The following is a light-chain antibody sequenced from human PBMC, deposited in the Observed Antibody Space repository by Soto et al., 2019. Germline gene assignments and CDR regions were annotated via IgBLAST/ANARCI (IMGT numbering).Light chain of an antibody. CDR3: QHYNNWPLT. CDR1: QSVSNN. J-gene: IGKJ4*01. Sequence: EIVMTQSPATLSVSPGERATLSCRASQSVSNNLAWYQQKPGQVPRLLIYIASTRAAGIPARFSGSGSGTEFSLTISSLLSEDFAVYYCQHYNNWPLTFGGGTKVEIK. V-gene: IGKV3D-15*01. CDR2: IAS.